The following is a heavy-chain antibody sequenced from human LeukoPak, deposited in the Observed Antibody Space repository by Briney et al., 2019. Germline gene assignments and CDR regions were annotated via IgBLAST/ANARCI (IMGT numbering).Heavy chain of an antibody. CDR2: INHSGST. V-gene: IGHV4-34*01. CDR3: ARERVRRVGVHYYYYYMDV. D-gene: IGHD3-10*01. CDR1: GGSFSGYY. J-gene: IGHJ6*03. Sequence: SETLSLTCAVYGGSFSGYYWSWIRQPPGKGLEWIGEINHSGSTNYNPSLKSRVTISVDTSKNQSSLKLSSVTAADTAVYYCARERVRRVGVHYYYYYMDVWGKGTTVTVSS.